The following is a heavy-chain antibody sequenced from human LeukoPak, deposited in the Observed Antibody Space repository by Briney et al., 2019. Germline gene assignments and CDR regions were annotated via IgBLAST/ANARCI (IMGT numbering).Heavy chain of an antibody. V-gene: IGHV4-4*07. J-gene: IGHJ4*02. CDR3: ARQENDFWSGYYLVFDY. CDR1: GGSISSYY. CDR2: IYTSGST. D-gene: IGHD3-3*01. Sequence: SETLSLTCTVSGGSISSYYWSWIRQPAGKGLEWIGRIYTSGSTNYNPSLKSRVTMSVDTSKNQFSLKLSSVTAADTAVYYCARQENDFWSGYYLVFDYWGQGTLVTVPS.